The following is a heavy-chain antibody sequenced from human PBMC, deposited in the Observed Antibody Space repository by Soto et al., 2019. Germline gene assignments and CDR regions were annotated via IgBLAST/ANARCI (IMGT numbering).Heavy chain of an antibody. CDR3: AKPLFYSDRWYFDY. CDR1: GLTFSPYS. V-gene: IGHV3-48*01. J-gene: IGHJ4*02. CDR2: ITYNRSTR. D-gene: IGHD3-9*01. Sequence: GGSLRLSCAPSGLTFSPYSMNLVRQAPGKGLEWVSDITYNRSTRYYADSVKGRFTISRDNAKNSVYLQMNSLRAEDTAVHYCAKPLFYSDRWYFDYWGQGTPVTVSS.